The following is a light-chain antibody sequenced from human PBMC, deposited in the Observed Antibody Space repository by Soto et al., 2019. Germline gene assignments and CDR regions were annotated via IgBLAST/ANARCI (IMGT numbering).Light chain of an antibody. CDR3: CSYAGSYTFV. Sequence: QSALTQPRSVSGSPGQSVTISCTGTSSDVGVYNYVSWYQQYPGKAPKIMIYDVSKRPSGVPDRFSGSKSDNTASLTIYGLQAEDEADYYCCSYAGSYTFVFGIATKVTVL. J-gene: IGLJ1*01. CDR2: DVS. CDR1: SSDVGVYNY. V-gene: IGLV2-11*01.